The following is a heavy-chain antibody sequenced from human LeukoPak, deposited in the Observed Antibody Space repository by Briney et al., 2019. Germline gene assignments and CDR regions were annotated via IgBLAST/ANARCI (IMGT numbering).Heavy chain of an antibody. CDR2: ISHSGSA. V-gene: IGHV4-34*01. Sequence: SETLSLTCNVYDGSFSGYYCSWIRQPPGKGLEWIGEISHSGSANYNPSLKSRVTVLLDTSKNQFSLNLSSVTAADTALYYCARVVASTSIDSWGQGTLVTVSS. CDR1: DGSFSGYY. D-gene: IGHD2-15*01. J-gene: IGHJ4*02. CDR3: ARVVASTSIDS.